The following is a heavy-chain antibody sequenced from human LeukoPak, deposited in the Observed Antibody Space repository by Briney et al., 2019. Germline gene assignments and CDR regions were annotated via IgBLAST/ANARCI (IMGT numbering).Heavy chain of an antibody. J-gene: IGHJ5*02. CDR2: IYYSGST. V-gene: IGHV4-59*08. D-gene: IGHD3-3*01. CDR3: ASSPLWSGYYDWFDP. Sequence: SETLSLTCTVSGGSISSYYWSWIRQPPGKGLEWIGYIYYSGSTNYNPSLKSRVTISVDTSKNQFSLKLSSVTAADTAVYYCASSPLWSGYYDWFDPWGQGTLVTVSS. CDR1: GGSISSYY.